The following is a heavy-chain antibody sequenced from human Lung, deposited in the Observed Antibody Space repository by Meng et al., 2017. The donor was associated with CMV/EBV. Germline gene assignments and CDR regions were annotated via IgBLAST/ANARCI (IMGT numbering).Heavy chain of an antibody. CDR3: ARDRGGNYYFDY. Sequence: GRSLRLXCEGSGFSFSDYYMIWIRQAPGKGLEWLAYISSSGNSIYYTDSVEGRFTISRDNARNSLYLQMNSLRVDDTAVYYCARDRGGNYYFDYWGEGTLVTVSS. CDR2: ISSSGNSI. V-gene: IGHV3-11*01. J-gene: IGHJ4*02. D-gene: IGHD4-23*01. CDR1: GFSFSDYY.